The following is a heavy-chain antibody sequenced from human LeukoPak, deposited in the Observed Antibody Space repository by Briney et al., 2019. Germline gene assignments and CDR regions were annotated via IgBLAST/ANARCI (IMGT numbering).Heavy chain of an antibody. CDR2: IYSGGTT. J-gene: IGHJ4*02. D-gene: IGHD5-12*01. CDR3: ARSLVATTTGPFDY. Sequence: GGSLRLSCAASGFTVSSNYMSWVRQAPGMGLEWVSVIYSGGTTYYADSVKGRFTISRDNAKNSLYLQMNSLRAEDTAVYYCARSLVATTTGPFDYWGQGTLVTVSS. CDR1: GFTVSSNY. V-gene: IGHV3-53*01.